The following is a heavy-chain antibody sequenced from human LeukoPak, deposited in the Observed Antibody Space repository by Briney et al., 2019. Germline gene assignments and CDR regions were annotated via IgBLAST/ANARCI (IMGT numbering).Heavy chain of an antibody. Sequence: PGGSLRLSCAASGFTFSSYWMSWVRQAPGKGLEWVANIKQDGSDKYYVDSVKGRFTISRDNAKNSLYLQMNSLRAEDTAVYYCARDPSGYSSGWCGSKHDYWGQGTLVTVSS. J-gene: IGHJ4*02. CDR3: ARDPSGYSSGWCGSKHDY. CDR1: GFTFSSYW. V-gene: IGHV3-7*01. D-gene: IGHD6-19*01. CDR2: IKQDGSDK.